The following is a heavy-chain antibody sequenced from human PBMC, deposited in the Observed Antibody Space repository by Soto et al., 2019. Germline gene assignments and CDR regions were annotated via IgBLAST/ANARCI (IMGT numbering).Heavy chain of an antibody. J-gene: IGHJ6*02. D-gene: IGHD2-15*01. V-gene: IGHV1-69*02. Sequence: QVQLVQSGAEVKKPGSSVKVSCKASGGTFSSYTISWVRQAPAQGLEWMGRIIPILGIANYAQKFQGRVTITADKSTSTSYMELSSLRSEDTAVYYCASVESMDVWGQGTTVTVSS. CDR3: ASVESMDV. CDR1: GGTFSSYT. CDR2: IIPILGIA.